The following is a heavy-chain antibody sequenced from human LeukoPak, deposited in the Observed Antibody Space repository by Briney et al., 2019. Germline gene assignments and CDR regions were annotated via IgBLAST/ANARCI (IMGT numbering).Heavy chain of an antibody. CDR2: ISYDGSNK. Sequence: GGSLRLSCAASGFTFSSYAMHWVRQAPGKGLEWVAVISYDGSNKYYADSVKGRFTISRDNSTNTLYLQMNSLRAEDTAVYYCARGGSIAAAGHPFDYWGQGTLVTVSS. CDR3: ARGGSIAAAGHPFDY. CDR1: GFTFSSYA. D-gene: IGHD6-13*01. J-gene: IGHJ4*02. V-gene: IGHV3-30-3*01.